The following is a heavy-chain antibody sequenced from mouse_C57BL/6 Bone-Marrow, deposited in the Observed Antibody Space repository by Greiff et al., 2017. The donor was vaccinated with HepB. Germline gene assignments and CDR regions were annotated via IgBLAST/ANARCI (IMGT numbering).Heavy chain of an antibody. CDR2: INPSSGYT. D-gene: IGHD1-1*02. CDR1: GYTFTSYW. J-gene: IGHJ1*03. CDR3: AGARGGAYFDV. V-gene: IGHV1-7*01. Sequence: VKVVESGAELAKPGASVKLSCKASGYTFTSYWMHWVKQRPGQGLEWIGYINPSSGYTKYNQKFKDKATLTADKSSSTAYMQLSSLTYEDSAVYYCAGARGGAYFDVWGTGTTVTVSS.